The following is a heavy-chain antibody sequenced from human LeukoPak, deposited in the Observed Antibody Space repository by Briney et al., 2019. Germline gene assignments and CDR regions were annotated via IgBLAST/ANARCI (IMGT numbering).Heavy chain of an antibody. Sequence: GGSLRLSCAASGFTFSSYSMNWVRQAPGKGLEWVAVIWYDGSNKYYADSVKGRFTISRDNSKNTLYLQMNSLRAEDTAVYYCARAPYSSSWFEAFDIWGQGTMVTVSS. V-gene: IGHV3-33*08. J-gene: IGHJ3*02. D-gene: IGHD6-13*01. CDR2: IWYDGSNK. CDR1: GFTFSSYS. CDR3: ARAPYSSSWFEAFDI.